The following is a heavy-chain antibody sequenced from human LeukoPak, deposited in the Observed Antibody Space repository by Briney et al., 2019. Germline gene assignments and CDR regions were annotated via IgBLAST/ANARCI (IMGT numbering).Heavy chain of an antibody. V-gene: IGHV3-53*01. Sequence: PGRSLRLSCAASGFTFSSYSMNWVRQAPGQGLGWVSIICSGERTYYADSVKGRFIISRDTTKNTLYLHMNSLRAEDTGMYYCARDNSGSIDYWGQGTLVTVSS. CDR3: ARDNSGSIDY. J-gene: IGHJ4*02. D-gene: IGHD1-1*01. CDR1: GFTFSSYS. CDR2: ICSGERT.